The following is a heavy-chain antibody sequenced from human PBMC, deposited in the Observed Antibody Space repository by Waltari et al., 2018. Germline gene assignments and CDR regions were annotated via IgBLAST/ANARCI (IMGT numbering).Heavy chain of an antibody. Sequence: QVQVVQSGAEVKKPGASVKVSCKTSGYTSTDYFFNGVRQAPGQGFEWLEWINPQNGGTNNAQKFQGRVTMSRDTSSSTAYMDLSRLRSDDTAVYYCAKGASTYGSTGGFDYWGQGALITVSS. CDR3: AKGASTYGSTGGFDY. J-gene: IGHJ4*02. D-gene: IGHD1-1*01. CDR2: INPQNGGT. V-gene: IGHV1-2*02. CDR1: GYTSTDYF.